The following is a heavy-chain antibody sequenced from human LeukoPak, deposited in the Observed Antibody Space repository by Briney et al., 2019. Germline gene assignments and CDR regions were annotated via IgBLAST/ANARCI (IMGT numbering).Heavy chain of an antibody. Sequence: GGSLRLSCAASGFTFSSYSMNWVRQAPGKGLEWVSSISSSSSYIYYADSVKGRFTISRDNAKNSLYLQMNSLRAEDTAVYYCARDQFWCSGGSCYSERAFDIWGQGTMVTVSS. J-gene: IGHJ3*02. CDR2: ISSSSSYI. CDR3: ARDQFWCSGGSCYSERAFDI. D-gene: IGHD2-15*01. V-gene: IGHV3-21*01. CDR1: GFTFSSYS.